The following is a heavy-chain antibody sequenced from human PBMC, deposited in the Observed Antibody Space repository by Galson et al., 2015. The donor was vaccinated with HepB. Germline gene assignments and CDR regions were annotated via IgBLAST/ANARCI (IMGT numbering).Heavy chain of an antibody. J-gene: IGHJ4*02. V-gene: IGHV5-51*01. D-gene: IGHD6-19*01. CDR1: GYSFTNYW. CDR2: VYPGDSDT. Sequence: QSGAEVKESGESLKMSCQGSGYSFTNYWIGWVRQMPGKGLEWMGIVYPGDSDTRYSPSIQGQVSISADKSISTAYLQWSSLKASDTAMYFCVMFERDHSSGWYADHWGQGTLVTVSS. CDR3: VMFERDHSSGWYADH.